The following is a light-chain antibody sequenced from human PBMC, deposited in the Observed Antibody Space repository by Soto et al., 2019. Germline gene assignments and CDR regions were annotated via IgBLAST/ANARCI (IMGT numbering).Light chain of an antibody. Sequence: QSVLTQPPSASGSFGQSVTISCTGTSSDVGGYNYVSWYQQHPGKAPKLMIYEVSERPSGVPDRFSGSKSGNTASLTVSGLQADEEADYYCSSYSSTYYHYVCGTGTMSPS. J-gene: IGLJ1*01. V-gene: IGLV2-8*01. CDR3: SSYSSTYYHYV. CDR2: EVS. CDR1: SSDVGGYNY.